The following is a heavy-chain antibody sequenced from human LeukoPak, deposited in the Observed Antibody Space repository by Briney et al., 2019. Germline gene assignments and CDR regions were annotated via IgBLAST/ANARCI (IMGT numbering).Heavy chain of an antibody. D-gene: IGHD6-13*01. J-gene: IGHJ4*02. CDR3: ARPVIAAAGVPFDY. CDR1: GFTFSSYW. Sequence: GGSLRLSCAASGFTFSSYWTHWVRQAPGKGLVWVSRINSDGSSTSYADSVKGRFTISRDNAKNTLYLQMNSLRAEDTAVYYCARPVIAAAGVPFDYWGQGTLVTVSS. CDR2: INSDGSST. V-gene: IGHV3-74*01.